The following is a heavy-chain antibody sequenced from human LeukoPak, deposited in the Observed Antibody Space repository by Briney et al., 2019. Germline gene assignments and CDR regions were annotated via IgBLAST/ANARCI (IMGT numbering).Heavy chain of an antibody. CDR3: AREYSSSPLDY. V-gene: IGHV4-39*07. D-gene: IGHD6-13*01. Sequence: SETLSLTCTVSGGSISNNIYYWNWIRQPPGKGLEWIGSIHHSGSTYYNPSLKSRASIIADTAKNQFSLKLSSVTAADTAVYYCAREYSSSPLDYWGQGTLVTVSS. J-gene: IGHJ4*02. CDR1: GGSISNNIYY. CDR2: IHHSGST.